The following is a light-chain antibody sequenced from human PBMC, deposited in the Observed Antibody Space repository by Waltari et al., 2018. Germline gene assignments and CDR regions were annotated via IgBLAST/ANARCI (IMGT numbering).Light chain of an antibody. J-gene: IGKJ1*01. CDR1: QSVRSN. Sequence: EIVMTQPPGSLSVSPGETVTLSCRASQSVRSNVAWYHLRTGQAPRLLIYGASTRAPGMPARFSATGSATDSTLTISGLQSEDIGVYFCQQYINWPWTFGQGTRVEVK. V-gene: IGKV3-15*01. CDR2: GAS. CDR3: QQYINWPWT.